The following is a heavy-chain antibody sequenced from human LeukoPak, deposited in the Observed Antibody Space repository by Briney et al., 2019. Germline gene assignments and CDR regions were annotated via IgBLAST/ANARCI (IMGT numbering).Heavy chain of an antibody. D-gene: IGHD5-18*01. V-gene: IGHV3-23*01. CDR1: GFTFSSYA. CDR2: ISGSGGST. J-gene: IGHJ4*02. CDR3: ARDHSGVTGYTYGRGIDY. Sequence: GGSLRLCCAASGFTFSSYAMSWVRHAPGKGLEWVSAISGSGGSTYYADSVKGRFTISRDNSKTSLYLQMNSLRAEDTAVYYCARDHSGVTGYTYGRGIDYWGQGTLVTVSS.